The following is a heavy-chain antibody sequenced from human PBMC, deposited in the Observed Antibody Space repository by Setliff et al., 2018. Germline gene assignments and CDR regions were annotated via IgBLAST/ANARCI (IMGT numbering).Heavy chain of an antibody. CDR3: AQKHQRASWAFDP. J-gene: IGHJ5*02. Sequence: PGESLKISCKESRDSFTNYWIIWVRQVPGKGLEWMGMIFPADADTRYNPPFKGQVTMSLDRSITTAYLQWDSLKASDTAIYYCAQKHQRASWAFDPWGRGTLVTVSS. CDR2: IFPADADT. V-gene: IGHV5-51*03. CDR1: RDSFTNYW. D-gene: IGHD2-2*01.